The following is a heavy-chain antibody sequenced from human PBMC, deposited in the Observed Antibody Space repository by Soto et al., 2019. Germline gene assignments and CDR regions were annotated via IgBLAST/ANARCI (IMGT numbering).Heavy chain of an antibody. CDR1: GGTFSSYT. V-gene: IGHV1-69*02. CDR2: IIPILGIA. Sequence: QVQLVQSGAEVKKPGSSVKVSCKASGGTFSSYTISWVRQAPGQGLEWMGRIIPILGIANYAQKFQGRVTITADNSTSTAYMELSSLRAEDTAVYYCARYGEYANYFDYWGQGTLVTVSS. D-gene: IGHD4-17*01. CDR3: ARYGEYANYFDY. J-gene: IGHJ4*02.